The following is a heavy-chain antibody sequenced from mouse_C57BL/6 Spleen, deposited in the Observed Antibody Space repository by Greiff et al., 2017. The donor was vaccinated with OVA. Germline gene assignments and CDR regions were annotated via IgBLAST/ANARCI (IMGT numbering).Heavy chain of an antibody. D-gene: IGHD2-4*01. Sequence: VQLQQSGPELVKPGASVKISCKASGYSFTDYNMNWVKQSNGKSLEWIGVINPNYGTTSYNQKFKGKATLTVDQDSSTACMQLHSLTSADAAVYYCAVDDYYSDYWGQGTTLTVSS. CDR1: GYSFTDYN. CDR2: INPNYGTT. J-gene: IGHJ2*01. V-gene: IGHV1-39*01. CDR3: AVDDYYSDY.